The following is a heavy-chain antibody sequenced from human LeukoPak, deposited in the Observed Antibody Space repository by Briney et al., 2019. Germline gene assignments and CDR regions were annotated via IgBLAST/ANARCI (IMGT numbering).Heavy chain of an antibody. V-gene: IGHV4-59*01. Sequence: SETLSLTCTVSGGSISSYYWSWIRQPPGKGLEWIGYIYYSGGTNYNPSLKSRVTISVDTSKSQFSLKLSSVTAADTAVYYCARAYCSGGSCYSPRTFDYWGQGTLVTVSS. CDR3: ARAYCSGGSCYSPRTFDY. J-gene: IGHJ4*02. CDR1: GGSISSYY. D-gene: IGHD2-15*01. CDR2: IYYSGGT.